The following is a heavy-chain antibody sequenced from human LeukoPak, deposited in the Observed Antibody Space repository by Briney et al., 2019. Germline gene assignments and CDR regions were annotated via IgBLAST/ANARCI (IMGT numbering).Heavy chain of an antibody. CDR1: GFTFSSHW. Sequence: GGSLRLSCAASGFTFSSHWMHWVRQAPGKGLVWVSRINSDGSSISYADSVKGRFTISRDNAKNTLYLQMNSLRAEDTAIYYCARSIPYGTTWYGRSDYWGQGTLVTVSS. CDR3: ARSIPYGTTWYGRSDY. CDR2: INSDGSSI. J-gene: IGHJ4*02. V-gene: IGHV3-74*01. D-gene: IGHD6-13*01.